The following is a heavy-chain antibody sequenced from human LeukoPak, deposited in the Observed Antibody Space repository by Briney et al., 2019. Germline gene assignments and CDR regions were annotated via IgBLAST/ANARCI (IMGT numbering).Heavy chain of an antibody. CDR2: ISAYNGNT. V-gene: IGHV1-18*01. Sequence: ASVKVSCKASGYTFTSYGISWVRQAPGQGLEWMVWISAYNGNTNYAKKFQGRVTITTDESTSTAYMELSSLRSEDTAVYYCARGYSSSWYAWFDPWGQGTLVTVSS. J-gene: IGHJ5*02. CDR3: ARGYSSSWYAWFDP. D-gene: IGHD6-13*01. CDR1: GYTFTSYG.